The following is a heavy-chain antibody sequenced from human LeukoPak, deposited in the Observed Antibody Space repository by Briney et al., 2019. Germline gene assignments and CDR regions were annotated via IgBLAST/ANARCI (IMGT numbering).Heavy chain of an antibody. CDR3: AREVALKTSPTQYYYGSGSYWNYYYYYMDV. V-gene: IGHV3-7*01. J-gene: IGHJ6*03. CDR1: GFTFSSYW. Sequence: PGGSLRLSCAASGFTFSSYWMSWVRQAPGKGLKWVANIKQDGSEKYYVASVKGRFTISRDNAKNSLYLQMNSLRAEDTAVYYCAREVALKTSPTQYYYGSGSYWNYYYYYMDVWGKGTTVTISS. CDR2: IKQDGSEK. D-gene: IGHD3-10*01.